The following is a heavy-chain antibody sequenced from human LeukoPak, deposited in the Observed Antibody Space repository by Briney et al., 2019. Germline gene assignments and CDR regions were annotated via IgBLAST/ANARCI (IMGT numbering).Heavy chain of an antibody. CDR2: ISDSGGST. Sequence: GGSLRLSCAASLVTFSNYAMTWVRQAPGKGLEWVSTISDSGGSTYYADSVKGRFTISRDNSNNTLYLLMNSLRAKDTAVYFCAKYMSSGYWGQGTLVTVSS. D-gene: IGHD6-19*01. CDR3: AKYMSSGY. V-gene: IGHV3-23*01. J-gene: IGHJ4*02. CDR1: LVTFSNYA.